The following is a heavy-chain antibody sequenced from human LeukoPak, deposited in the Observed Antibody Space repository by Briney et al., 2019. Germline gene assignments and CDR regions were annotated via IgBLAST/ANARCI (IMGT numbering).Heavy chain of an antibody. V-gene: IGHV4-59*02. CDR2: VSYTGST. J-gene: IGHJ4*02. D-gene: IGHD5-12*01. Sequence: KPSETLSLSCTVSGGSVSAFYWSWIRQPPGKGLQWIGHVSYTGSTNHTGSTNYNPSLKSRVNISVDTSNNHFSLKLSSLTAADTAVYFCARNRVATIYGKFDYWGQGTLVTVSS. CDR1: GGSVSAFY. CDR3: ARNRVATIYGKFDY.